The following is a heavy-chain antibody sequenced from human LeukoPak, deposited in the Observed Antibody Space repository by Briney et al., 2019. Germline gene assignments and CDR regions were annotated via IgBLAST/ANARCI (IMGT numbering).Heavy chain of an antibody. J-gene: IGHJ6*03. Sequence: PSQTLSLTCAVSGGSLSSGGYSWSWIRQPAGKGLQWIGRAHTSGSTNYNPSLQSRVTISVDTSKNLFSLELSSVTAADTAVYYCARDTLTAPFYYSYMDVWGKGTTVTVSS. CDR2: AHTSGST. CDR1: GGSLSSGGYS. D-gene: IGHD1-14*01. CDR3: ARDTLTAPFYYSYMDV. V-gene: IGHV4-61*02.